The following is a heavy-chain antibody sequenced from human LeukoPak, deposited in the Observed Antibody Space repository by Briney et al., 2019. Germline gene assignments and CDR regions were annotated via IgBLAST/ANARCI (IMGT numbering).Heavy chain of an antibody. Sequence: PSETLSPTCTVSGGSISSYYWSWIRQPPGKGLEWIGYIYYSGSTNYNPSLKSRVTISVDTSKNQFSLKLSSVTAADTAVYYCARLNYSSSWLPFDYWGQGTLVTVSS. V-gene: IGHV4-59*08. CDR1: GGSISSYY. CDR2: IYYSGST. CDR3: ARLNYSSSWLPFDY. J-gene: IGHJ4*02. D-gene: IGHD6-13*01.